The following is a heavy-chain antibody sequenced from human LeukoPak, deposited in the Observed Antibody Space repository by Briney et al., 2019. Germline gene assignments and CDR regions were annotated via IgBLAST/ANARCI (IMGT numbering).Heavy chain of an antibody. CDR3: VKGGWCDD. V-gene: IGHV3-7*01. CDR2: INPDGSVE. D-gene: IGHD2-21*01. J-gene: IGHJ4*02. CDR1: GFTFSSSW. Sequence: GGSLRLPCVASGFTFSSSWMTWVRQAPGKGLEWVANINPDGSVEHYVDSVKGRFDVSRKNAKNSLYLQMNGLTGEDTAVYYCVKGGWCDDWGQGALVTVSS.